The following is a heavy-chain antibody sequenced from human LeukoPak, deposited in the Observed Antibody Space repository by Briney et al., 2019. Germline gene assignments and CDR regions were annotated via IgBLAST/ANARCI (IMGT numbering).Heavy chain of an antibody. CDR2: INHSGST. V-gene: IGHV4-34*01. J-gene: IGHJ4*02. D-gene: IGHD3-3*01. CDR3: ARGYITIFGVARGYFDY. CDR1: GGSFSGYY. Sequence: SETLSLTCAVYGGSFSGYYWSWIRQPPGKGLGWIGEINHSGSTNYNPSLKSRVTISVDTSKNQFSLKLSSVTAADTAVYYCARGYITIFGVARGYFDYWGQGTLVTVSS.